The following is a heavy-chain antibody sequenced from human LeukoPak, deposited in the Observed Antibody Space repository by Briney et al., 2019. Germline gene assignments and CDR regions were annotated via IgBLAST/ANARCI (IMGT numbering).Heavy chain of an antibody. D-gene: IGHD3-16*01. V-gene: IGHV1-46*01. CDR3: ARDPQITAVWGAFFDY. CDR2: INPSGGST. Sequence: ASVKVSCKASGYTFTRYYIHWVRQAPGQGLEWMGIINPSGGSTNYAQKFQGRLTMTRDTSTSTVYMELSSLRSEDTAVYYCARDPQITAVWGAFFDYWGQGTLVTVSS. J-gene: IGHJ4*02. CDR1: GYTFTRYY.